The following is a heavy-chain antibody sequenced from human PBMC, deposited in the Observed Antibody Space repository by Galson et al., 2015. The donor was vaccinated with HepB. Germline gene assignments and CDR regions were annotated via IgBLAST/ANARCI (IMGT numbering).Heavy chain of an antibody. V-gene: IGHV3-30*18. CDR1: GFTFSSYG. CDR2: ISYDGSNK. Sequence: SLRLSCAASGFTFSSYGMHWVRQAPGKGLEWVAVISYDGSNKYYADSVKGRFTISRDNSKNTLYLQMNSLRAEDTAVYCCAKDFAGGYYGSGNLNWFDPWGQGTLVTVSS. J-gene: IGHJ5*02. CDR3: AKDFAGGYYGSGNLNWFDP. D-gene: IGHD3-10*01.